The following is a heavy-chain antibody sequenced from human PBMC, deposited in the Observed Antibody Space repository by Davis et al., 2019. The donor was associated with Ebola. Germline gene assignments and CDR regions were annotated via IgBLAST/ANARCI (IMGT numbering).Heavy chain of an antibody. CDR2: IYYSGST. J-gene: IGHJ2*01. Sequence: MPSETLSLTCTVSGGSISSYYWSWIRQPPGKGLEWIGSIYYSGSTYYNPSLKSRVTISVDTSKNQFSLKLSSVTAADTAVYYCARPAGDGAYWYFDLWGRGTLVTVSS. V-gene: IGHV4-59*05. CDR1: GGSISSYY. D-gene: IGHD7-27*01. CDR3: ARPAGDGAYWYFDL.